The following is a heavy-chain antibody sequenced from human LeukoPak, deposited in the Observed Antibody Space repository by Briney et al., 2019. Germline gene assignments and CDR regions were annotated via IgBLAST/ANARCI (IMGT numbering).Heavy chain of an antibody. CDR2: ISAYNGNT. D-gene: IGHD3-10*01. V-gene: IGHV1-18*01. Sequence: ASVKVSCKASGYTFTSYGISWVRQAPGQGLEWMGWISAYNGNTNYAQKLQGRVTITADKSTSTAYMELSSLRSEDTAVYYCARHYYGSGSYSFPDAFDIWGQGTMVTVSS. CDR1: GYTFTSYG. J-gene: IGHJ3*02. CDR3: ARHYYGSGSYSFPDAFDI.